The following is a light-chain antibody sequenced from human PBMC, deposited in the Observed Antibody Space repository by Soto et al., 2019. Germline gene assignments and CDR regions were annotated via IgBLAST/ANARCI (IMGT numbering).Light chain of an antibody. Sequence: EIVLTQSPPTRSLSPGERATLSCRASQTISNYLAWFQQKPGQAPRLLIYDTFNRATGIPARFSGSGSGTDFTLTISSLEPEDSAVYYCQQRVIWPPLTFGGGTKVEIK. CDR3: QQRVIWPPLT. J-gene: IGKJ4*01. CDR1: QTISNY. CDR2: DTF. V-gene: IGKV3-11*01.